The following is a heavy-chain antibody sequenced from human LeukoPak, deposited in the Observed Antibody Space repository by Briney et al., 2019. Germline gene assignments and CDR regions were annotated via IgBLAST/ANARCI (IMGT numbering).Heavy chain of an antibody. V-gene: IGHV4-59*12. CDR3: ARESGGKDDFWSGYTLFDY. CDR2: IYYSGST. Sequence: PSETLSLTCTVSGGSISSYYWSWIRQPPGKGLEWIGYIYYSGSTNYNPSLKSRVTISVDTSKNQFSLKLSSVTAADTAVYYCARESGGKDDFWSGYTLFDYWGQGTLVTVSS. J-gene: IGHJ4*02. CDR1: GGSISSYY. D-gene: IGHD3-3*01.